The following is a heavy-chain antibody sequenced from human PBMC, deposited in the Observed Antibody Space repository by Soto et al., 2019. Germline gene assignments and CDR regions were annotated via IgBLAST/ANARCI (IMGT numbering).Heavy chain of an antibody. CDR1: GGSISSGGYY. Sequence: PSETLSLTCTVSGGSISSGGYYWSWIRQHPGKGLEWIGYIYYSGSTYYKPSLKSRVNISVDTSKNQISLKLSSVTTADTAVYYCARYYPPQGKEVTSRYYYYGMDVWGQGTTVTVSS. V-gene: IGHV4-31*03. CDR2: IYYSGST. J-gene: IGHJ6*02. D-gene: IGHD3-10*01. CDR3: ARYYPPQGKEVTSRYYYYGMDV.